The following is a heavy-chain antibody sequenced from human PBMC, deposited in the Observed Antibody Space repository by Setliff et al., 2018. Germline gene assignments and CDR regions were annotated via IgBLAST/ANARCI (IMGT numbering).Heavy chain of an antibody. CDR3: ARDRRRLVTYYYYGMDV. V-gene: IGHV4-61*08. D-gene: IGHD6-19*01. CDR2: IYTSGST. J-gene: IGHJ6*02. Sequence: SETLSLTCTVSGGSISSGDYYWSWIRQPPGKGLEWIGHIYTSGSTNYNPSLKSRVTISVDTSKNQFSLKLSSVTAADTAVYYCARDRRRLVTYYYYGMDVWGQGTTVTVSS. CDR1: GGSISSGDYY.